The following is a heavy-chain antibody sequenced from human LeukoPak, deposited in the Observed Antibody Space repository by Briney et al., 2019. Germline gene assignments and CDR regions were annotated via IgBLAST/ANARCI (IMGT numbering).Heavy chain of an antibody. CDR2: IYYSGST. V-gene: IGHV4-61*01. CDR1: GRSVSSGSYY. CDR3: ARDRSSSGYCSSTSCYDDAFDI. J-gene: IGHJ3*02. Sequence: PSETLSLTCTVSGRSVSSGSYYWSWIRQPPGKGLEWIGYIYYSGSTNYNPSLKSRVTISVDTSKNQFSLKLSSVTAADTAVYYCARDRSSSGYCSSTSCYDDAFDIWGQGTMVTVSS. D-gene: IGHD2-2*03.